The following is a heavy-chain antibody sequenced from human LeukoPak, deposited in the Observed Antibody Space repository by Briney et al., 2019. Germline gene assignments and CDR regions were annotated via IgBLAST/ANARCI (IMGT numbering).Heavy chain of an antibody. CDR1: GGSFSAYY. D-gene: IGHD4-17*01. CDR2: INHSGST. V-gene: IGHV4-34*01. Sequence: TSETLSLTCAVFGGSFSAYYWSWIRQPPGKGLEWIGEINHSGSTNYNPSLKSRVTISVDTSKNQFSLKLSSVTAADTAVYYCASIGTTVTTFDYWGQGTLVTVSS. CDR3: ASIGTTVTTFDY. J-gene: IGHJ4*02.